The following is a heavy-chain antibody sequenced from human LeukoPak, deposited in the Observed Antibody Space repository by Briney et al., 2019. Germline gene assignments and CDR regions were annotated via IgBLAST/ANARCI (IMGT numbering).Heavy chain of an antibody. D-gene: IGHD6-13*01. CDR1: GGSISSGPYY. V-gene: IGHV4-39*01. J-gene: IGHJ4*02. CDR3: ARHVFHSSTWYGPIDY. Sequence: SETLSLTCTVSGGSISSGPYYWGWIRQPPGQGLEWIGSIYYSGSTHYNPSLQSRVTISVDTSKNHFSLKLRSVTAADTAVYYCARHVFHSSTWYGPIDYWGQGTLVTVSS. CDR2: IYYSGST.